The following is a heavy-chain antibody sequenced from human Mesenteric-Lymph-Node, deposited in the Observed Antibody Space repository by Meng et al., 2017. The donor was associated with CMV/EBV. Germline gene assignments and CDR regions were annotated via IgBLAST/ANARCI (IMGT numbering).Heavy chain of an antibody. D-gene: IGHD4-17*01. Sequence: GESLKISCAASGFTFSSYAMSWVRQAPGKGLEWVSAISGSGGSTYYADSVKGRFTISRDNSKNTLYLQMNSLRAEDTAVYYCTTDLLGDYYYYYGMDVWGQGTTVTVSS. CDR1: GFTFSSYA. J-gene: IGHJ6*02. CDR3: TTDLLGDYYYYYGMDV. V-gene: IGHV3-23*01. CDR2: ISGSGGST.